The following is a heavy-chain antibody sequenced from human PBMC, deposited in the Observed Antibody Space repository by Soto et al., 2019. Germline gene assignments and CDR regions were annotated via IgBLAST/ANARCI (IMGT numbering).Heavy chain of an antibody. Sequence: SYALSLTCGLSGSLPVGSLSTYFWTWIRQPPGKGLEWIGEINHSGSPNYSPSLRGRVTISLDTSKKQFSLNLSSVTAADTAVYFCARARFSQWSQDYYGLDVWGQGTTVTASS. CDR3: ARARFSQWSQDYYGLDV. V-gene: IGHV4-34*01. D-gene: IGHD3-3*01. J-gene: IGHJ6*02. CDR1: GSLPVGSLSTYF. CDR2: INHSGSP.